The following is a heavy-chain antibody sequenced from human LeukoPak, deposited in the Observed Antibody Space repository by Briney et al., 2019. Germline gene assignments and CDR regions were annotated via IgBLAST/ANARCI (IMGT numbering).Heavy chain of an antibody. CDR2: IKRKSDGGTT. Sequence: GGSLRLPCAASGFTFSNAWMSWVRQAPGKGLEWVGRIKRKSDGGTTDYAAPVKGRFTISRDDSKNTLYLQMNSLKTEDTAVYYCTTDRTFAPGWFGKLVYWGQGTLVTVSS. CDR1: GFTFSNAW. CDR3: TTDRTFAPGWFGKLVY. V-gene: IGHV3-15*01. J-gene: IGHJ4*02. D-gene: IGHD3-10*01.